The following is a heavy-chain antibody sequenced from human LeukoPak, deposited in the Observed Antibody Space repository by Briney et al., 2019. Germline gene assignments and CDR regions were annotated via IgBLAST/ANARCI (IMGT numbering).Heavy chain of an antibody. CDR1: RFTFSSYW. CDR3: ARDPPRAYSSSQGKAREDY. J-gene: IGHJ4*02. V-gene: IGHV3-7*01. CDR2: IKEDGSEK. D-gene: IGHD6-13*01. Sequence: GSLRLSCAASRFTFSSYWMSWVRQAPGTGLEWVANIKEDGSEKFYVDSVKGRFTISRDNAKNTLYLQMNSLRAEDTAVYYCARDPPRAYSSSQGKAREDYWGQGTLVTVSS.